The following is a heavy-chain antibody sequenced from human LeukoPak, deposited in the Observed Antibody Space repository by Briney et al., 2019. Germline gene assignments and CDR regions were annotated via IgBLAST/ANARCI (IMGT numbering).Heavy chain of an antibody. CDR2: ISSSGSTI. J-gene: IGHJ4*02. CDR3: ATHSSDYGDYTIEY. Sequence: SGGSLRLSCAASGFTFSDYYMSWIRQAPGKGLEWVSYISSSGSTIYYADSVKGRFTISRDNAKDSLYLQMNSLRAEDTAVYYCATHSSDYGDYTIEYWGQGTLVTVSS. CDR1: GFTFSDYY. D-gene: IGHD4-17*01. V-gene: IGHV3-11*01.